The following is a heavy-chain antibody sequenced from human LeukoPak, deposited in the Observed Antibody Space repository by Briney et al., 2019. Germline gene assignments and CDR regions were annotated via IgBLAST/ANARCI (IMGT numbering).Heavy chain of an antibody. D-gene: IGHD2-15*01. V-gene: IGHV3-64*01. J-gene: IGHJ3*02. Sequence: RCLTPAWAAAGFSFSSYAMHWVRQAPGEGLGYVAAISSNGGSTYYAHSVKSRFTISRDNCKNTLYLQMGSLRAEDMALYYCARDGYCSGGSCYSDDAFDIWGQGTMVTVSS. CDR3: ARDGYCSGGSCYSDDAFDI. CDR1: GFSFSSYA. CDR2: ISSNGGST.